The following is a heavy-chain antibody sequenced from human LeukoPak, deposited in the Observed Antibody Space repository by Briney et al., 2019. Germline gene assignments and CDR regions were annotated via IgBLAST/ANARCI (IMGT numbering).Heavy chain of an antibody. CDR2: IYYSGST. V-gene: IGHV4-31*03. CDR1: GGSISSSGYY. J-gene: IGHJ4*02. CDR3: VRDSTMGAPDY. D-gene: IGHD1-26*01. Sequence: PSETLSLTCTVSGGSISSSGYYWSWIRQPPGKGLEWIGYIYYSGSTYYNPSLKSRVTISVDTSKNQFSLNLSSVTAADTAVYYCVRDSTMGAPDYWGQGTLVTVSS.